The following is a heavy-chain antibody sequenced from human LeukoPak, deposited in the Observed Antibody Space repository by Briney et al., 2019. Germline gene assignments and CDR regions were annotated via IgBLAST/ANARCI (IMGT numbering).Heavy chain of an antibody. CDR2: ISGSGGST. Sequence: PGGSLRLSCAASGFTFSSYAMSWVRQAPGKGLEWVSAISGSGGSTYYADSVKGRFTISRDNSKNTLYLQMNSLRAEDTAVYYCAKGSGSYYMINIYYYGVDVWGQGTTVTVSS. D-gene: IGHD1-26*01. CDR1: GFTFSSYA. J-gene: IGHJ6*02. V-gene: IGHV3-23*01. CDR3: AKGSGSYYMINIYYYGVDV.